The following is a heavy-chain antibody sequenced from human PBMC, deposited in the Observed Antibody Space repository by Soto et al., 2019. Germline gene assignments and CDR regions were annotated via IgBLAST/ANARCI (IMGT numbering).Heavy chain of an antibody. J-gene: IGHJ6*02. CDR2: IIPIFGTP. V-gene: IGHV1-69*01. CDR1: GGTFISYS. Sequence: QVQLVQSGAEKKKPGSSVTVSCKVFGGTFISYSFSWVRQAPGQGPEWMGGIIPIFGTPNYAQKFQGRVTITADGSTRTAYMELSSLRSGDTAVYYCAGGVWRGYSEYYYGMDVWGQGTTVTVSS. D-gene: IGHD3-3*01. CDR3: AGGVWRGYSEYYYGMDV.